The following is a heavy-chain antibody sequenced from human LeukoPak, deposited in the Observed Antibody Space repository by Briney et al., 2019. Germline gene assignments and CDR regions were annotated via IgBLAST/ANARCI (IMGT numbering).Heavy chain of an antibody. CDR2: ISNTGSTI. Sequence: PGGSLRLSCAASGFTFSSYSMNWVRQAPGKGLEGVSYISNTGSTIYYADSVRGRFTISRDNAKNSLYLQMNSLRAEDTAVYYCARGPYTSSNYFDYWGQGTLVTVSS. CDR3: ARGPYTSSNYFDY. D-gene: IGHD6-6*01. V-gene: IGHV3-48*01. CDR1: GFTFSSYS. J-gene: IGHJ4*02.